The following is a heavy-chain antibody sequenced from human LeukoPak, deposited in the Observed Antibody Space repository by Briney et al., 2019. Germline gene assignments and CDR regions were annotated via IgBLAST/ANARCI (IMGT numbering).Heavy chain of an antibody. CDR3: ARDGGPETGNPHWYFDL. D-gene: IGHD1-1*01. Sequence: GGSLRLSCAASGFTVSSNYMSWVRQAPGKGLEWVSVIYSGGSTYYADSVKGRFTISRDNSKNTLYLQMNSLRAEDTAVYYCARDGGPETGNPHWYFDLWGQGTMVSVCS. V-gene: IGHV3-66*01. J-gene: IGHJ3*01. CDR1: GFTVSSNY. CDR2: IYSGGST.